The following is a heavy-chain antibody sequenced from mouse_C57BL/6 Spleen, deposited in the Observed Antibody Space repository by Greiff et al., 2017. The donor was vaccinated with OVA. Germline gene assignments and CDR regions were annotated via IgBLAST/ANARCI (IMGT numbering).Heavy chain of an antibody. V-gene: IGHV1-59*01. CDR2: IDPSDSYT. Sequence: QVQLQQPGAELVRPGTSVKLSCKASGYTFTSYWMHWVKQRPGQGLEWIGVIDPSDSYTNYNQKFKGKATLTVDTSSSTAYMQLSSLTSEDAAVYYCAGGEGLYCAYAMDYWGQGTSVTVSS. J-gene: IGHJ4*01. CDR3: AGGEGLYCAYAMDY. CDR1: GYTFTSYW. D-gene: IGHD1-1*01.